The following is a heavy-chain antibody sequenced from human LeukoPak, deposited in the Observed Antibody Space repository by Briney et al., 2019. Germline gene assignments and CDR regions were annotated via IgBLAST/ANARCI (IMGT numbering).Heavy chain of an antibody. CDR2: INWNGGST. J-gene: IGHJ4*02. V-gene: IGHV3-20*04. D-gene: IGHD4-23*01. CDR1: GFTFDDYG. CDR3: ARGARKGDDYGGFFDY. Sequence: GGSLRLSCAASGFTFDDYGMSWVRQAPGKGLEWVSGINWNGGSTGYADSVKGRFTISRDNAKNTLYLQMNSLRPEDTAVYYCARGARKGDDYGGFFDYWGQGTLVTVSS.